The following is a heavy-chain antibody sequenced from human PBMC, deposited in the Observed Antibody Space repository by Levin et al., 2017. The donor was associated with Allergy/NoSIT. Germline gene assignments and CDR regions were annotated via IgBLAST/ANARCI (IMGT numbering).Heavy chain of an antibody. CDR1: GFTFSSSV. Sequence: GESLKISCSASGFTFSSSVMHWVRLAPGKGLEYVSGISRNGASTYYADSVKGRFSISRDNYRNTVYLQMSSLRAEDTAVYYCVKPQRNSDFKWSGFDYWGQGTLVTVSS. V-gene: IGHV3-64D*06. CDR2: ISRNGAST. D-gene: IGHD3-10*01. J-gene: IGHJ4*02. CDR3: VKPQRNSDFKWSGFDY.